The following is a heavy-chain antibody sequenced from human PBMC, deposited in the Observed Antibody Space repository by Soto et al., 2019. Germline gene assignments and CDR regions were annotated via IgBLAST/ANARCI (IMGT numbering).Heavy chain of an antibody. Sequence: PGGSLRLSCAAYRFTFSDYYMSWIRQAPGKGLEWVSYFSNSGSTMFYADSVKGRFTISRDNAKNSVYLHMHSLRAEDTAVYYYPREPVWAYHDSGYDYWFDHW. J-gene: IGHJ5*02. CDR3: PREPVWAYHDSGYDYWFDH. D-gene: IGHD6-25*01. CDR2: FSNSGSTM. CDR1: RFTFSDYY. V-gene: IGHV3-11*01.